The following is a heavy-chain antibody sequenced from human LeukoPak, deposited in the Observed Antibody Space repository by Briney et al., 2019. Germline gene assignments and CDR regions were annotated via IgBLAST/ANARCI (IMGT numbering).Heavy chain of an antibody. J-gene: IGHJ4*02. CDR3: AKETYYYGTDY. CDR1: GFTFSSYG. D-gene: IGHD3-10*01. Sequence: GGSLRLSCAASGFTFSSYGMHWVRQAPGKGLEWVAVISYDGSNKYYADSVKGRFTISRDNSKNTLYLQMNSLRAEDTAVYYCAKETYYYGTDYWGQGTLVTVSS. CDR2: ISYDGSNK. V-gene: IGHV3-30*18.